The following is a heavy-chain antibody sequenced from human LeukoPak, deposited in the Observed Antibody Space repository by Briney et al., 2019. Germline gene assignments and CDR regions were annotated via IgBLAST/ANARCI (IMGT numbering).Heavy chain of an antibody. CDR2: IWYDGSNK. V-gene: IGHV3-33*06. D-gene: IGHD1-26*01. J-gene: IGHJ4*02. Sequence: GRSLRLSCAASGFTFSSYGTHWVRQAPGKGLEWVAVIWYDGSNKYYADSVKGRFTISRDNSKNTLYLQMNSLRAEDTAVYYCAKGGSYFDYWGQGTLVTVSS. CDR3: AKGGSYFDY. CDR1: GFTFSSYG.